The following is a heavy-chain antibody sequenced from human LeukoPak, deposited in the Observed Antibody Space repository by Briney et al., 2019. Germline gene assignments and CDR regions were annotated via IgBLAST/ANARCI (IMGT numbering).Heavy chain of an antibody. Sequence: ASVKVSCKASGYTFTGYYMHWVRQAPGQGLEWMGWINPNNGGTNYAQKFQGRVTMTRDTSTNTVYMELSSLRSEDTAVYYCARGPSITMVRGGQWYYYMDVWGKGTTVTISS. CDR1: GYTFTGYY. CDR3: ARGPSITMVRGGQWYYYMDV. J-gene: IGHJ6*03. D-gene: IGHD3-10*01. V-gene: IGHV1-2*02. CDR2: INPNNGGT.